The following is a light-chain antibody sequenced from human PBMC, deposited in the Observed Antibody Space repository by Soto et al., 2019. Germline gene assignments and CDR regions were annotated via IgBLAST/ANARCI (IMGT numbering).Light chain of an antibody. V-gene: IGLV2-23*01. CDR1: SSNIGTYNL. CDR2: EGS. CDR3: CSFAGSSTWV. J-gene: IGLJ3*02. Sequence: QSARTQPASVSGSPGQSITISCTGTSSNIGTYNLVSWYQRHPGKAPKLMIYEGSKRPSGVSNHFSGSKSGNTASLTISGLQAEDEADYYCCSFAGSSTWVFGGGTKLTVL.